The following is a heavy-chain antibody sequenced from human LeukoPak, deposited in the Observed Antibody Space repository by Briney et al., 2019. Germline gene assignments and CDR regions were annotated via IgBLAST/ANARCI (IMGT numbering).Heavy chain of an antibody. J-gene: IGHJ5*02. CDR3: ARAHRTLDSSGYYFTNWFDP. CDR1: GFTVSSNY. CDR2: IYSGGSI. V-gene: IGHV3-66*01. Sequence: PGGSLRLSCAASGFTVSSNYMSWVRQAPGKGLEWVSVIYSGGSIYYADSVKGRFTISRDNSKNTLYLQMNSLRAEDTAVYYCARAHRTLDSSGYYFTNWFDPWGQGTLVTVSS. D-gene: IGHD3-22*01.